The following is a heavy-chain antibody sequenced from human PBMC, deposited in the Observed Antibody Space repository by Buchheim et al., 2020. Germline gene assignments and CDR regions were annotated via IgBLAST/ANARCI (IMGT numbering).Heavy chain of an antibody. D-gene: IGHD4-17*01. CDR3: ASYGEGVEDFYYFDY. CDR2: IYHSGSN. V-gene: IGHV4-30-2*01. CDR1: GGSISSGGYS. Sequence: QLQLQESGSGLVKPSQTLSLTCAVSGGSISSGGYSWSWIRPPQGKGLEWIGYIYHSGSNYYNPSLKSRVTISVDRSKNQFSLKLSSVTAADTAVYYCASYGEGVEDFYYFDYWGQGTL. J-gene: IGHJ4*02.